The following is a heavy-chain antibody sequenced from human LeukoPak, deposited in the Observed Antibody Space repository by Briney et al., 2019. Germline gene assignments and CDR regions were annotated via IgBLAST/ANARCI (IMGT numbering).Heavy chain of an antibody. Sequence: SGTLSLTCGFSGGSISSYYWSWIRQPPGKGLEWIGNVFYTGITNYNPSLKSRVNISIDTSESQVSLRLNAVTAADTAVYYCARTLVRGVIQKNIWFGPWGQGTLVSVSS. CDR2: VFYTGIT. CDR1: GGSISSYY. D-gene: IGHD3-10*01. CDR3: ARTLVRGVIQKNIWFGP. J-gene: IGHJ5*02. V-gene: IGHV4-59*01.